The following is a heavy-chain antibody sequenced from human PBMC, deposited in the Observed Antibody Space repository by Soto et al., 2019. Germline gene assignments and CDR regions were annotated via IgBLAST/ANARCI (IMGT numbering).Heavy chain of an antibody. Sequence: QRHLVESGGGVVQPGRSLRLSCAASGFSFSSYGMHWIRQAPGKGLEWVAVISHDGAFKDYADSVKGRFTISRDNSENHLFLEMNSLGPSDTAVYYCAKDYGPKAPYPYSNTHTDFWGQGTRVTVSS. CDR1: GFSFSSYG. D-gene: IGHD6-13*01. V-gene: IGHV3-30*18. CDR2: ISHDGAFK. J-gene: IGHJ4*02. CDR3: AKDYGPKAPYPYSNTHTDF.